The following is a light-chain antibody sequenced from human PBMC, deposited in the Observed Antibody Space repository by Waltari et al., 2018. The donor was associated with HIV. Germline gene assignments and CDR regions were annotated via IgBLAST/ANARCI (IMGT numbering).Light chain of an antibody. CDR2: EDD. V-gene: IGLV6-57*01. CDR1: SGSVGSNF. CDR3: RCYDTTNRWI. Sequence: NLMLTQPLSVSESPAQTVHISCSRSSGSVGSNFVQWSQHRPGSSHTTVIFEDDQRPAGVPKLLFCSTYRSYNAAYLTITGLKPEDESDYSCRCYDTTNRWIFGGGPHQTVL. J-gene: IGLJ2*01.